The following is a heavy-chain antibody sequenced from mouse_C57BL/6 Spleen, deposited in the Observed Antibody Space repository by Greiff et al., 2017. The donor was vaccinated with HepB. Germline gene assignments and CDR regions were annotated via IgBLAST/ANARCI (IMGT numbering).Heavy chain of an antibody. CDR1: GFSLTSYA. CDR3: ARKAEIYYGNYRGYYYAMDY. V-gene: IGHV2-9-1*01. J-gene: IGHJ4*01. CDR2: IWTGGGT. D-gene: IGHD2-1*01. Sequence: QVQLQQSGPGLVAPSQSLSITCTVSGFSLTSYAISWVRQPPGKGLEWLGVIWTGGGTNYNSALKSRLSISKDNSKSQVFLKMNSLQTDDTARYYCARKAEIYYGNYRGYYYAMDYWGQGTSVTVSS.